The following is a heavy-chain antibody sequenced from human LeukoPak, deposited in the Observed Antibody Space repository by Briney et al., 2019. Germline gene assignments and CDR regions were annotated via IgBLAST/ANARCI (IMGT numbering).Heavy chain of an antibody. CDR1: GYTFTGYY. V-gene: IGHV1-2*02. J-gene: IGHJ4*02. CDR2: INPNSGGT. D-gene: IGHD6-13*01. Sequence: ASVKVSCKASGYTFTGYYMHWVRQAPGQGLEWMGWINPNSGGTNYAQKFQGRVTMTRDTSISTAYMELSRLRSDDTAVYYCARDSSSWYEGGFEYWGQGTLVTVSS. CDR3: ARDSSSWYEGGFEY.